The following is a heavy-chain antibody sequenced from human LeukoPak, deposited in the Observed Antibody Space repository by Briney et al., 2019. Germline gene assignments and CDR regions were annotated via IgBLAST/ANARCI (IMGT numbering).Heavy chain of an antibody. J-gene: IGHJ4*02. Sequence: ASVKVSCKASGYTFTSYGISWVRQAPGQGLEWMGWISAYNGNTNYAQKLQGRVTMTTDTSTSTAYMELRSLRSDDTAVYYCARGSGLYCSGGSCYDYWGQGTLVTVSS. D-gene: IGHD2-15*01. CDR1: GYTFTSYG. CDR3: ARGSGLYCSGGSCYDY. V-gene: IGHV1-18*01. CDR2: ISAYNGNT.